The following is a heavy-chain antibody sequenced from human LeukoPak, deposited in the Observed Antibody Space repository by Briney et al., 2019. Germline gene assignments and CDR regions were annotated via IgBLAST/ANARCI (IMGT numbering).Heavy chain of an antibody. Sequence: GGSLRLSCAASGFTFSSYAMHWVRQAPDKGLEWVAVVSYDGSNKYYADSVKGRFTISRDNSKNTLYLQMNSLRAEDTAVYYCARDLGELENYYYGMDVWGQGTTVTVSS. CDR2: VSYDGSNK. J-gene: IGHJ6*02. CDR3: ARDLGELENYYYGMDV. CDR1: GFTFSSYA. D-gene: IGHD3-16*01. V-gene: IGHV3-30-3*01.